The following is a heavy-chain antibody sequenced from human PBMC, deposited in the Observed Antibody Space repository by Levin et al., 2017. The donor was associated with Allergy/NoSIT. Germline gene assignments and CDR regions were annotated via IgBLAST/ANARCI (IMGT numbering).Heavy chain of an antibody. J-gene: IGHJ4*02. CDR2: IRGSGDDT. Sequence: PGGSLRLSCAASGFTFSSFAMSWVRQAPGKGLEWVSTIRGSGDDTYYADSAKGRFTISRDNSRNTLYLQMNSLRAEDTAVYYCARGSISVIADFHYWGQGNLVTVSS. D-gene: IGHD2-21*01. CDR3: ARGSISVIADFHY. CDR1: GFTFSSFA. V-gene: IGHV3-23*01.